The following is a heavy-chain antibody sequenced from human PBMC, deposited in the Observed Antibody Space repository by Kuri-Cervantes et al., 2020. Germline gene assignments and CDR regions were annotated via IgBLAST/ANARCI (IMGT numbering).Heavy chain of an antibody. CDR2: IYHSGST. CDR3: ARNVFSFDY. Sequence: SETLSLTCTVSGGSISSSTYYWAWIRQSPGKGLEWIGSIYHSGSTYYNPSLKSRVTISVDTSKNQFSLKLSSVTAADTAVYYCARNVFSFDYWGQGTLVTVS. CDR1: GGSISSSTYY. J-gene: IGHJ4*02. V-gene: IGHV4-39*07.